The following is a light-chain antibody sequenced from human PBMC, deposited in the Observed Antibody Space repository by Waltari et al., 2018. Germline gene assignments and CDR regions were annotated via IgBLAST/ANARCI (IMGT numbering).Light chain of an antibody. J-gene: IGKJ1*01. CDR3: QQLNSYPKGT. CDR2: AAS. CDR1: QGISSY. V-gene: IGKV1-9*01. Sequence: VGDRVTITCRASQGISSYLAWYQQKPGKAPKLLIYAASTLQSGVPSRFSGSGSGTEFTLTISSLQPEDFATYYCQQLNSYPKGTFGQGTKVEIK.